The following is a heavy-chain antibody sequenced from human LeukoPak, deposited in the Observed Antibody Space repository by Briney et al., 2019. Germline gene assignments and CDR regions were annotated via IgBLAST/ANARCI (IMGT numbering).Heavy chain of an antibody. CDR2: IKQDGSEK. J-gene: IGHJ4*02. Sequence: GGSLRLSCAASGFTFSNYWMSWVRQAPGKGLEWVANIKQDGSEKFYVDSVKGRLTISRDNAKNSLYLQMNSLRAEDTAVYYCARSFDYWGQGTLVTVSS. V-gene: IGHV3-7*01. CDR1: GFTFSNYW. CDR3: ARSFDY.